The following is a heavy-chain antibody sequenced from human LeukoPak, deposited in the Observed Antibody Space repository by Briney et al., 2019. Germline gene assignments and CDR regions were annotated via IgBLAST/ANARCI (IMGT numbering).Heavy chain of an antibody. CDR1: GYTFTGYY. CDR3: ARGQQQLLLAYYYYYYMDV. CDR2: INPNSGGT. D-gene: IGHD6-13*01. Sequence: ASVKVSCKASGYTFTGYYMHWVRQAPGQGLEWMGWINPNSGGTNYAQKFQGRVTMTRDTSISTAYMELSRLRSDDTAVYYCARGQQQLLLAYYYYYYMDVWGKGTTVTVSS. J-gene: IGHJ6*03. V-gene: IGHV1-2*02.